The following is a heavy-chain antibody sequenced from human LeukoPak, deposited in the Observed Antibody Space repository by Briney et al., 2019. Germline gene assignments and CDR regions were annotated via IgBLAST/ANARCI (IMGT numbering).Heavy chain of an antibody. D-gene: IGHD5-18*01. CDR2: ISYDGSNK. CDR3: AKDPGYSYGQDAFDI. Sequence: PGRSLRLSCAGSGFTFSSYGMHWVRQAPGKGLEWVAVISYDGSNKYYADSVKGRFTISRDNSKNTLYLQMNSLRAEDTAVYYCAKDPGYSYGQDAFDIWGQGTMVTVSS. J-gene: IGHJ3*02. CDR1: GFTFSSYG. V-gene: IGHV3-30*18.